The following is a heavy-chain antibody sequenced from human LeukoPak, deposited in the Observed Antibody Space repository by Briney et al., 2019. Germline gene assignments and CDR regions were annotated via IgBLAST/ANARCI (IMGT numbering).Heavy chain of an antibody. V-gene: IGHV3-23*01. CDR1: GFTFSSYA. D-gene: IGHD2-21*02. CDR2: ISGSGGST. J-gene: IGHJ4*02. Sequence: GGSLRLSCAASGFTFSSYAMSWVRQAPGKGLEWVSAISGSGGSTYYADSVKGRFTVSRDNSKSTLYVQMKSLRAEDTAVYYCAKDFVVVPGNVNYFDYWGQGTLVTVSS. CDR3: AKDFVVVPGNVNYFDY.